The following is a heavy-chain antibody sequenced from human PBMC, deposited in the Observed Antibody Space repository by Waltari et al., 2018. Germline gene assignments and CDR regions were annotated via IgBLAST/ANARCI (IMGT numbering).Heavy chain of an antibody. CDR3: VRGYAHDRDGAFDI. J-gene: IGHJ3*02. CDR1: GYTFTILH. V-gene: IGHV1-8*01. Sequence: RLLQSGAEVKKSGASVTVSCQASGYTFTILHVNWVRQAAGQGLEWMGWVDPRNGNTGYADKFQGRVTMTSDTSMSTAYMELRGLRSDDTAVYYCVRGYAHDRDGAFDIWGQGTVVTVSS. CDR2: VDPRNGNT.